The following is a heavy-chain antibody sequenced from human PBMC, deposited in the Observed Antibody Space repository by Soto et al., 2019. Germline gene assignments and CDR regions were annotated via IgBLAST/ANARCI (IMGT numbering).Heavy chain of an antibody. V-gene: IGHV4-39*01. J-gene: IGHJ6*02. CDR1: GGSISSSIYY. Sequence: SETLSLTCTVSGGSISSSIYYWGWIRHPPGKGLEWIGSIYYSGSTYYNPSLKSRVTISVDTSKNQFSLKLSSVTAADTAVYYCARQISRITIFGVALYYYYGMDVWGQGTTVTVSS. D-gene: IGHD3-3*01. CDR3: ARQISRITIFGVALYYYYGMDV. CDR2: IYYSGST.